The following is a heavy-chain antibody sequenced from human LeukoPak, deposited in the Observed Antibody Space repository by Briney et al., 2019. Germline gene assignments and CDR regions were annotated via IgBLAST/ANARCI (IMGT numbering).Heavy chain of an antibody. V-gene: IGHV4-39*07. CDR3: TRDRFSGSFYGPDY. D-gene: IGHD1-26*01. J-gene: IGHJ4*02. CDR2: IYYTGDT. Sequence: PSETLSLTCTVSGGSISSYYWGWIRQPPGKGLEWIGSIYYTGDTHYNPSLKSRVTVSLDTSKNQFSLKLSSVTAADTAVYYCTRDRFSGSFYGPDYWGQGTLVTVSS. CDR1: GGSISSYY.